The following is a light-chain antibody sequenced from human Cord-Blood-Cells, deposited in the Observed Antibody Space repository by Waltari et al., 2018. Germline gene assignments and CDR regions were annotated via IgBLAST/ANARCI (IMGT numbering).Light chain of an antibody. J-gene: IGLJ3*02. CDR2: DVS. V-gene: IGLV2-14*01. CDR1: SSDVGGYNY. CDR3: RSYPSSSTWA. Sequence: QSALTQPASVSGSPGQTITISCTGTSSDVGGYNYGSWDQQHPGQAPKLMMYDVSNRPSGLSNRSARSKSANAASLTISERQAAEEAAYNCRSYPSSSTWAFGGGPKLT.